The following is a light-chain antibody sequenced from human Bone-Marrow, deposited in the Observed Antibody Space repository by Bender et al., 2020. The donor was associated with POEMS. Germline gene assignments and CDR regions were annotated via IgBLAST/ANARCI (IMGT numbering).Light chain of an antibody. CDR3: TSYAGSNTYV. CDR2: EVT. V-gene: IGLV2-14*02. Sequence: QSALTQPAAVSGSPGQSITISCTGTSSDVGSYNLVSWYQQHPGKAPKLVIYEVTKRPSGVPDRFSGSKSGNTASLTVSGLQAEDEADYYCTSYAGSNTYVFGSGTKVTVL. CDR1: SSDVGSYNL. J-gene: IGLJ1*01.